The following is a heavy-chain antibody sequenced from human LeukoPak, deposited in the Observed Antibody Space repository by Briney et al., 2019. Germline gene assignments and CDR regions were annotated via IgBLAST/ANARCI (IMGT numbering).Heavy chain of an antibody. D-gene: IGHD6-13*01. V-gene: IGHV3-21*01. Sequence: GGSLRLSCAASGFTFSSYTMNWVRQAPGKGLEWVSSITSSSRNKYYADSVKGRFTISRDNAKNTLYLQMNSLRAEDTAVYYCARGKYCSSWDLSSDYWGQGTLVTVSS. CDR3: ARGKYCSSWDLSSDY. CDR1: GFTFSSYT. CDR2: ITSSSRNK. J-gene: IGHJ4*02.